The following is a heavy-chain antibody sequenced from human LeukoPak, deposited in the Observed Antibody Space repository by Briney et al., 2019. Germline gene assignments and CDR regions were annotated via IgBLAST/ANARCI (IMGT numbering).Heavy chain of an antibody. CDR1: GYTFTSYG. Sequence: ASVKVSCKASGYTFTSYGISWVRQAPGQGLEWMGWISAYNGNTNYTQKLQGRVPMTRDTHTSTAYMEPRSLSSADTAMYYCARLGKGIAVAGTFYYFDYWGQGTLVTVSS. V-gene: IGHV1-18*04. CDR2: ISAYNGNT. D-gene: IGHD6-19*01. J-gene: IGHJ4*02. CDR3: ARLGKGIAVAGTFYYFDY.